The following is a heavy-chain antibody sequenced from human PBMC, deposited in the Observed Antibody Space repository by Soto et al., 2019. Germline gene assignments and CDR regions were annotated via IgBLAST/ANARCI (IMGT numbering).Heavy chain of an antibody. Sequence: QVQLVQSGAEVKKPGSSVKVSCKASGGTFSSYAISWVRQAPGQGLEWMGGIIPISGTANYAQKFQGRVTITADESTSTAYVELSSLRSEDTAVYYCARSQGSSTSLEIYYSYYYGMDVWGQGTTVTVSS. CDR3: ARSQGSSTSLEIYYSYYYGMDV. J-gene: IGHJ6*02. CDR2: IIPISGTA. V-gene: IGHV1-69*01. D-gene: IGHD2-2*01. CDR1: GGTFSSYA.